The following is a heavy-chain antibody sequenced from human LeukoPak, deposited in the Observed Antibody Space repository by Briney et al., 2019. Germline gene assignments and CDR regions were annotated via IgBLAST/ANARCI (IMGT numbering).Heavy chain of an antibody. CDR2: INPNSGGT. CDR1: GYTFTRYY. V-gene: IGHV1-2*06. J-gene: IGHJ5*02. CDR3: ARELFPSIAVAGTAGRMDWFDP. Sequence: ASVKVSCKASGYTFTRYYMHWVRQAPGQGLEWMGRINPNSGGTNYAQKFQGRVTMTRDTSISTAYMEPSRLRSDDTAVYYCARELFPSIAVAGTAGRMDWFDPWGQGTLVTVSS. D-gene: IGHD6-19*01.